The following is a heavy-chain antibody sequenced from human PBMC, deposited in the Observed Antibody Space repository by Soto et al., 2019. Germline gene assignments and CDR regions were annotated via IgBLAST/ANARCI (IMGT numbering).Heavy chain of an antibody. V-gene: IGHV5-51*01. J-gene: IGHJ6*02. CDR3: ARHENYYYAYYGMDV. CDR1: GYSFTTFW. CDR2: THPGESET. Sequence: GECLKISCKASGYSFTTFWIAWVRQMPGKGLEWMGITHPGESETRYSPSFQGQVTISADRSTSTAYLQWGSLKASDTAIYYCARHENYYYAYYGMDVWGQGTTVTVSS.